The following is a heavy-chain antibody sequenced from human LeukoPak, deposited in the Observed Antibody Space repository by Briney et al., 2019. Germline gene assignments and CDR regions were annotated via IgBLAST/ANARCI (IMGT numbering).Heavy chain of an antibody. D-gene: IGHD5-24*01. CDR1: GFTFSSYW. J-gene: IGHJ4*02. V-gene: IGHV3-7*01. Sequence: GGSLRLSCAASGFTFSSYWMSGVRQAPGKGREWVANIKQDGSEKYYVDSVKGRFTISRDNAKNSLFLEMNSLRAEDTAVYYCATKDGYNFDFWGQGTLVTVSS. CDR3: ATKDGYNFDF. CDR2: IKQDGSEK.